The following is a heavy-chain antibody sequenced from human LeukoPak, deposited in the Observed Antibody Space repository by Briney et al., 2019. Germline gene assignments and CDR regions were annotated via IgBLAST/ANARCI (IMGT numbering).Heavy chain of an antibody. D-gene: IGHD3-10*02. J-gene: IGHJ6*04. V-gene: IGHV3-48*03. Sequence: GALRLSCAASGFTFSSYEMNWVRQAPGKGLEWVSYISSSGSTIYYEDSVKGRFTISRDNAKNSLYLQMNSLRAEDTAVYYCAELGITMIGGVWGKGTTVTISS. CDR1: GFTFSSYE. CDR3: AELGITMIGGV. CDR2: ISSSGSTI.